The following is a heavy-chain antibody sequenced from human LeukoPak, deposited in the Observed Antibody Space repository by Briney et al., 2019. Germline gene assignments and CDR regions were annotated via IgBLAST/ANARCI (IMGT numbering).Heavy chain of an antibody. Sequence: SETLSLTCTVSGGSISSYYWGWIRQPPGKGLDWIGSIYHSGSTYYNPSLKSRVTISVDTSKNQFSLKLSSVTAADTAVYYCARVGIAAAGTHNYFDYWGQGTLVTVSS. CDR1: GGSISSYY. D-gene: IGHD6-13*01. CDR3: ARVGIAAAGTHNYFDY. CDR2: IYHSGST. V-gene: IGHV4-38-2*02. J-gene: IGHJ4*02.